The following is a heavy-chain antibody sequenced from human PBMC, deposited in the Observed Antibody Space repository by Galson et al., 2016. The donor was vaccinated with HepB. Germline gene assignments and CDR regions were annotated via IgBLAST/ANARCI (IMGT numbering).Heavy chain of an antibody. J-gene: IGHJ4*02. CDR2: IFPGDSDT. D-gene: IGHD6-13*01. V-gene: IGHV5-51*01. CDR1: GYSFTTYW. Sequence: QSGAEVKKAGESLKISCKASGYSFTTYWVAWVRQMPGKGLEWMGIIFPGDSDTRYNPAFQGQVTISADKSISTAYLQWRSLKASDTARYFCARSQSSSWYFQGVYWGQGTLVTVYS. CDR3: ARSQSSSWYFQGVY.